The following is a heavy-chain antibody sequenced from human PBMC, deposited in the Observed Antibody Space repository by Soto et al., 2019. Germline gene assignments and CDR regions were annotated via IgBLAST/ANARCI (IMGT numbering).Heavy chain of an antibody. D-gene: IGHD6-13*01. V-gene: IGHV3-43*01. CDR2: ISWDGGST. J-gene: IGHJ6*02. Sequence: GGSLRLSCAASGFTFDDYTMHWVRQAPGKGLEWVSLISWDGGSTYYADSVKGRFTISRDNSKNSLYLQMNSLRTEDTALYYCAKDIVAAAGRPRDMYYYGMDVWGQGTTVTVSS. CDR1: GFTFDDYT. CDR3: AKDIVAAAGRPRDMYYYGMDV.